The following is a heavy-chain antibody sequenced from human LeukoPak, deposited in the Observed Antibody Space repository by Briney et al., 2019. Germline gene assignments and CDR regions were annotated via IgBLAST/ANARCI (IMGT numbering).Heavy chain of an antibody. CDR3: ARDRGKLVGATNDAFDI. V-gene: IGHV3-21*01. D-gene: IGHD1-26*01. CDR2: ISSSSSYI. Sequence: GGSLRLSCAASGFTFSSYSMNWVHQAPGKGLEWVSSISSSSSYIYYADSVKGRFTISRDNAKNSLYLQMNSLRAEDTAVYYCARDRGKLVGATNDAFDIWGQGTMVTVSS. J-gene: IGHJ3*02. CDR1: GFTFSSYS.